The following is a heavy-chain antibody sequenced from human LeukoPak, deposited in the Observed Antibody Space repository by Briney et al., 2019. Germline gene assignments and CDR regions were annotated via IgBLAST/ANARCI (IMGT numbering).Heavy chain of an antibody. CDR1: GCSISNSNW. V-gene: IGHV4-4*02. J-gene: IGHJ6*03. CDR3: ASRAEETTFSSSSSMAV. Sequence: SGTLSLTFAGSGCSISNSNWWRWVRHPPGKGLEWVVEIYHSGSTNYNPSLKSRVTISVDKSKNQVSLTLSSVPAADPGVYYRASRAEETTFSSSSSMAVWGKGPTVTVSS. CDR2: IYHSGST. D-gene: IGHD2/OR15-2a*01.